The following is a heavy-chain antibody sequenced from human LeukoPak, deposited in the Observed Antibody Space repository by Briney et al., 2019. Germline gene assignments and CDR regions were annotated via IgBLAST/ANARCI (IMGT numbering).Heavy chain of an antibody. V-gene: IGHV3-30*18. CDR2: ISYDGSNK. Sequence: PGGSLRLSCAASGFTFSSYGMHWVRQAPGKGLEWVAVISYDGSNKYYADSVKGRFTISRDNSKNTLYLQMNSLRAEDTAVYYCAKDRWELLKRGTYFDYWGQGTLVTASS. CDR1: GFTFSSYG. D-gene: IGHD1-26*01. CDR3: AKDRWELLKRGTYFDY. J-gene: IGHJ4*02.